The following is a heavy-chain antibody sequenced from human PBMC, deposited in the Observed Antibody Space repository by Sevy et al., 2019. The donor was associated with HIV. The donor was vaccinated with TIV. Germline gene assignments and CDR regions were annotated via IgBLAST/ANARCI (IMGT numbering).Heavy chain of an antibody. CDR3: ARGLADWGSFHYSL. Sequence: GGSLRLSCAASGFTFSTYWMTWVRQAPGKGLEWVAYIKQDGTEAYYVDAVRGRFTVSRYNSHKSFFLQMTSLRDEDTAVYYCARGLADWGSFHYSLWGQGTPVTVSS. CDR1: GFTFSTYW. J-gene: IGHJ4*02. D-gene: IGHD3-16*01. CDR2: IKQDGTEA. V-gene: IGHV3-7*01.